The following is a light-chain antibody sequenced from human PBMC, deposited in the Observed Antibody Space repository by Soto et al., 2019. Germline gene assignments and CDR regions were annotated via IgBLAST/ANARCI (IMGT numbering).Light chain of an antibody. Sequence: EIVMTRSPVTLSVSPGERATLSCRASQSVTNSYLAWYQQKPGQAPRLLIFGASTRAAGIPARFSGSGSGTEFTLTISSLQSEDFAVYYCQQYSNWPLTFGGGTKVDIK. CDR2: GAS. V-gene: IGKV3-15*01. CDR1: QSVTNSY. CDR3: QQYSNWPLT. J-gene: IGKJ4*01.